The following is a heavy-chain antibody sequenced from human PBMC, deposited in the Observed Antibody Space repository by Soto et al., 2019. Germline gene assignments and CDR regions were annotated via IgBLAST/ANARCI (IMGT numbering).Heavy chain of an antibody. CDR2: IYHSGST. Sequence: SETLSLTCAVSGGSISSSNWWSWVRQPPGKGLEWIGEIYHSGSTNYNPSLKSRVTISVDKSKNQFSLKLSSVTAADTAVYYCARDPLRGSSWSYYYYGRDVWGQGTTVTVSS. J-gene: IGHJ6*02. D-gene: IGHD6-13*01. CDR3: ARDPLRGSSWSYYYYGRDV. V-gene: IGHV4-4*02. CDR1: GGSISSSNW.